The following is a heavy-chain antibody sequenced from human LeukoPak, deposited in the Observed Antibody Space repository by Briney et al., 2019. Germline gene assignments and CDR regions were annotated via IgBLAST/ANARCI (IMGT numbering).Heavy chain of an antibody. CDR2: IYYSGRT. V-gene: IGHV4-39*01. CDR3: ARQVVAVAGTGYFDY. Sequence: SQTLSLTCTGSGGSIRSISYYWGWFRQPPGKRFGGIGSIYYSGRTYYTASLKSRGTISVDTSKNQFSLKLNSVTAADTAVYFCARQVVAVAGTGYFDYWGQGTLVTVSS. D-gene: IGHD6-19*01. CDR1: GGSIRSISYY. J-gene: IGHJ4*02.